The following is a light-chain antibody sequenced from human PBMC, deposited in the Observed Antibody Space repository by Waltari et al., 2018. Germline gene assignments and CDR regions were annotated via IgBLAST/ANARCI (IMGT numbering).Light chain of an antibody. Sequence: PGKSVTISCTGSSSDIGNYNRVSWYQHHPGKAPKLMIFEVNKRPSGVSDRFSGSKSGNTASLTVSGLQAEDEADYYCSSYGSSTTFIFGTGTRLTVL. CDR3: SSYGSSTTFI. CDR1: SSDIGNYNR. J-gene: IGLJ1*01. CDR2: EVN. V-gene: IGLV2-18*02.